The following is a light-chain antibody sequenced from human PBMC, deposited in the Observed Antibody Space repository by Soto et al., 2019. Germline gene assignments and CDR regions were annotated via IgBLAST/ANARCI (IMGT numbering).Light chain of an antibody. CDR3: QQYSSSPYT. CDR2: DAS. CDR1: QSVNTN. Sequence: EIEMTQSPATLSVSPGERATLSCRASQSVNTNLAWYQQKPGQAPRLLIYDASTRAPGIPARFSGSGSGTDFSLTISRLEPEDFAVYYCQQYSSSPYTFGQGTKLEIK. J-gene: IGKJ2*01. V-gene: IGKV3-15*01.